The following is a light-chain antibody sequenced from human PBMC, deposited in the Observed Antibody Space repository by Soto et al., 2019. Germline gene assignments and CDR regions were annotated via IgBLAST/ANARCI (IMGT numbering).Light chain of an antibody. CDR3: QQYGSSLFT. CDR1: QSVSSSY. V-gene: IGKV3-20*01. J-gene: IGKJ4*01. Sequence: EIVLTQSPGTLSLSPGERATLSCRASQSVSSSYLAWYQQKPGQAPRLLIYGASSRATGIPDRFSGSGTGTDLTHTISRLEPEDVAVYYCQQYGSSLFTFGGGTKAEIK. CDR2: GAS.